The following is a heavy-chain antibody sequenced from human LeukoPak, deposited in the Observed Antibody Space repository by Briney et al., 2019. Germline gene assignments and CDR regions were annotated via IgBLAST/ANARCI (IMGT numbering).Heavy chain of an antibody. Sequence: GGSLRLSCAVSGFIFSSSAMSWVRQAPGKGLEWVSAISGGGDDTSYADSARGRFTVSRDNSKNTLYLQMNSLRAEDTAVYYCARVVAVAGRAFDIWGQGTMVTVSS. CDR2: ISGGGDDT. D-gene: IGHD6-19*01. CDR3: ARVVAVAGRAFDI. J-gene: IGHJ3*02. V-gene: IGHV3-23*01. CDR1: GFIFSSSA.